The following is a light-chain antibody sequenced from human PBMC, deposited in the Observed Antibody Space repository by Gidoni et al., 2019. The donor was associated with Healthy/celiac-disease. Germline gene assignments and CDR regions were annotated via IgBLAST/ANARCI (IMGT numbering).Light chain of an antibody. CDR1: SSDVGGYNY. CDR2: YVS. Sequence: QSALTQPASVSGSPGQTITISSTGTSSDVGGYNYVSWYQPHPGKAPKLMIYYVSNRPSGVSNRFSGSKSGNTASLTSSGLQAEDEADYYCSSYTSSSTYVFGTGTKVTVL. J-gene: IGLJ1*01. V-gene: IGLV2-14*01. CDR3: SSYTSSSTYV.